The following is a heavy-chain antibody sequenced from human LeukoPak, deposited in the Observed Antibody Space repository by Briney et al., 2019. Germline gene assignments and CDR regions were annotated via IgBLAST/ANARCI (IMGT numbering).Heavy chain of an antibody. D-gene: IGHD5-18*01. V-gene: IGHV4-38-2*01. CDR1: GYSISSGYY. CDR3: ARRPLDRSRGYIFDY. Sequence: PSETLSLTCAVSGYSISSGYYWGWIRQPPGQGLEWIGSIYHSGSTYYNPSLKSRVTISVDTSKNQFSLKLSSVTAADAAVYYCARRPLDRSRGYIFDYWGQGTLVTVSS. J-gene: IGHJ4*02. CDR2: IYHSGST.